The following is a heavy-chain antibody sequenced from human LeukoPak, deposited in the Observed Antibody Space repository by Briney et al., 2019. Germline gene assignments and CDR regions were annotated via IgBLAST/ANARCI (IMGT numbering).Heavy chain of an antibody. D-gene: IGHD2-15*01. V-gene: IGHV1-69*02. J-gene: IGHJ5*02. CDR2: IIPILGIA. CDR1: GCTFSSYT. Sequence: SVKVSCKGTGCTFSSYTISWVRQAPGQGLEWMGRIIPILGIANYAQKFQGRVTITAEKSTSTAYMELSSLRSEDTAVYYCARSITVVAALDAWGQGTLVTVSS. CDR3: ARSITVVAALDA.